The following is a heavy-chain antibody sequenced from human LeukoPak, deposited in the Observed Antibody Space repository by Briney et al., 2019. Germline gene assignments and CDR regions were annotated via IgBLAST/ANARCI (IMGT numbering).Heavy chain of an antibody. Sequence: GSSVKVSCKASGGTFSSYAISWVRQAPGQGLEWMGGIIPIFGTANYAQKFQGRVTITADESTSTAYMELSSLRSEDTAVYYCALWDIVVVPAAPFDYWGQGTLVTVSS. CDR2: IIPIFGTA. D-gene: IGHD2-2*01. V-gene: IGHV1-69*01. CDR1: GGTFSSYA. CDR3: ALWDIVVVPAAPFDY. J-gene: IGHJ4*02.